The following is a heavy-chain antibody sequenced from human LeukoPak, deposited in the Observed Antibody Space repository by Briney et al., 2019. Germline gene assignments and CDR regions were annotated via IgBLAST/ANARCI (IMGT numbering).Heavy chain of an antibody. CDR1: GFTFSTDW. Sequence: PGGSLRLSCGASGFTFSTDWMQWVRQAPGKGLVWVSRIKSDGSNTAYADSVKGRFTISRDNAKNTLYLQMNSLGDEDTAVYYCAGGYDSRYWGQGTLVIVSS. V-gene: IGHV3-74*01. CDR3: AGGYDSRY. J-gene: IGHJ1*01. D-gene: IGHD3-22*01. CDR2: IKSDGSNT.